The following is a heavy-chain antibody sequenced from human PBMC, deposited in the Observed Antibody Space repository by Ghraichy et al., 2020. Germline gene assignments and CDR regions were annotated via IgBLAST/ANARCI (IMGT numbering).Heavy chain of an antibody. J-gene: IGHJ4*02. CDR2: MYYSGST. CDR3: ARHESLVSANFDS. CDR1: GGSLSTSGYY. Sequence: SETLSLTCTVSGGSLSTSGYYWGWIRQPPGKGLEWIGSMYYSGSTYYNPSLESRGTISADSSKTQLSLKLNSVTAADTAVYYCARHESLVSANFDSWGQGTLVTVSS. V-gene: IGHV4-39*07.